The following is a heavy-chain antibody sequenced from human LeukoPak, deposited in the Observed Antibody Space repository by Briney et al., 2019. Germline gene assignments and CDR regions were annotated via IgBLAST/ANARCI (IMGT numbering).Heavy chain of an antibody. Sequence: SVKVSCKASGGTFSSYAISWVRQAPGQGLEWMGRIIPILGIANYAQKFQGRVTITADKSTSTAYMELSSLRSEDTAVYYCARDRVSAAGIPPSGYWGQGTLVTVPS. CDR1: GGTFSSYA. V-gene: IGHV1-69*04. CDR2: IIPILGIA. J-gene: IGHJ4*02. CDR3: ARDRVSAAGIPPSGY. D-gene: IGHD6-13*01.